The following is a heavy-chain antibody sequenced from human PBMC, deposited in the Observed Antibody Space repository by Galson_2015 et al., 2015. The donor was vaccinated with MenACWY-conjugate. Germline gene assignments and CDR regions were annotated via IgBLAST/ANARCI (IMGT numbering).Heavy chain of an antibody. V-gene: IGHV4-31*11. J-gene: IGHJ3*01. CDR1: GGSVSSGTYY. D-gene: IGHD2-15*01. CDR3: ARADEYCSGSCYSGFDAFDV. CDR2: IHYSGRT. Sequence: TLSLTCAVSGGSVSSGTYYWTWIRQGPAKGLECFGYIHYSGRTSYNPSLRGRVTISRDTSKNHFSLELTAVTAADTAVYYCARADEYCSGSCYSGFDAFDVWSPGTMVTVSS.